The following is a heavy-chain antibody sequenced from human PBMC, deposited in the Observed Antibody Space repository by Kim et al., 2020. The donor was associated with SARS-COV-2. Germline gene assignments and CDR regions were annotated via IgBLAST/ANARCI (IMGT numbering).Heavy chain of an antibody. Sequence: GGSLRLSCAASGFTFSSYSMNWVRQAPGKGLEWVSYISSSSSTIYYADSVKGRFTISRDNAKNSLYLQMNSLRDEDTAVYYCASWGNSGSYYGDAFDIWGQGTMVTVSS. CDR2: ISSSSSTI. J-gene: IGHJ3*02. V-gene: IGHV3-48*02. D-gene: IGHD1-26*01. CDR3: ASWGNSGSYYGDAFDI. CDR1: GFTFSSYS.